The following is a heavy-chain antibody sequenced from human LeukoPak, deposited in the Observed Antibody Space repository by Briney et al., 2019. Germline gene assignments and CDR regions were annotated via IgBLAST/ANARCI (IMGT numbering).Heavy chain of an antibody. V-gene: IGHV3-7*01. J-gene: IGHJ4*02. CDR3: ARRYLEWSYDY. D-gene: IGHD3-3*01. CDR1: GFTFSIYW. Sequence: GGSLRPSCEGSGFTFSIYWMSWVRQAPGKGLEWVATINQDGSEKYYVDSVKGRFTISRDNAKNSLYLQMNSLRVEDTALYYCARRYLEWSYDYWGQGTLVTVSS. CDR2: INQDGSEK.